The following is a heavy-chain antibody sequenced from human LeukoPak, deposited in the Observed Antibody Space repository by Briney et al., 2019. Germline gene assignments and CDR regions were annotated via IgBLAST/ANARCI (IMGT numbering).Heavy chain of an antibody. CDR2: ISYDGSNK. CDR1: V. V-gene: IGHV3-30-3*01. Sequence: PGRSLRLSCAASVHWVRQAPGKGLERVAVISYDGSNKYYADSVKGRFTISRDNSKNTLYLQMNSLRAEDTAVYYCARGQYSSSPTPDYWGQGTLVTVSS. D-gene: IGHD6-6*01. CDR3: ARGQYSSSPTPDY. J-gene: IGHJ4*02.